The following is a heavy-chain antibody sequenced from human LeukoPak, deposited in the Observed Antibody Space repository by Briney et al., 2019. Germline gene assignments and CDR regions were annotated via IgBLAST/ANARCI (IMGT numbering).Heavy chain of an antibody. J-gene: IGHJ3*02. D-gene: IGHD3-22*01. CDR3: ATRHSIGYYASPALFDI. V-gene: IGHV4-59*01. Sequence: SETLSLTCTVSGGSISSYYWSWIRQPPGKGLGWIGYIYYSGSTNYNPSLKSRVTISVDTSKNQFSLKLSSVTAADTAVYYCATRHSIGYYASPALFDIWGQGTMVTVSS. CDR1: GGSISSYY. CDR2: IYYSGST.